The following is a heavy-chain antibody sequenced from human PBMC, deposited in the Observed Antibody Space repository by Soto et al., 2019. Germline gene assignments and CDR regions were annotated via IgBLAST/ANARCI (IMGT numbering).Heavy chain of an antibody. D-gene: IGHD3-9*01. Sequence: ETLSLTCTVSGGSISSSSYYWGWIRQAPGKGLEWVSAISGSGGSTYYADSVKGRFTISRDNSKNTLYLQMNSLRAEDTAVYYCAKDQYYDIFPFDYWGQGTLVTVSS. CDR1: GGSISSSSYY. CDR3: AKDQYYDIFPFDY. V-gene: IGHV3-23*01. CDR2: ISGSGGST. J-gene: IGHJ4*02.